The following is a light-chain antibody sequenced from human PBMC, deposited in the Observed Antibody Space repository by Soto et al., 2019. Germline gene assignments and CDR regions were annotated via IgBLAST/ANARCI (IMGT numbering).Light chain of an antibody. V-gene: IGKV1-5*01. CDR3: QQYNSDWK. CDR1: QSVNTW. Sequence: DIQMTQSPSTLSASVGDRVTIARRASQSVNTWLAWYQKKPGKPPKLLIYDASSLQSGVPSRFSGSGSGTEFTLTISSLQPDDFATYYCQQYNSDWKFGQGTKVDIK. CDR2: DAS. J-gene: IGKJ1*01.